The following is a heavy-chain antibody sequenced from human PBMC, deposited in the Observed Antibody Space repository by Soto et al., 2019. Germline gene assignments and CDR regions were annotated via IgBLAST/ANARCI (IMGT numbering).Heavy chain of an antibody. V-gene: IGHV3-23*01. CDR2: ISGSGGST. J-gene: IGHJ1*01. CDR3: AKVGTPGPGIAEAGLGYFQH. CDR1: GFTFSSYA. Sequence: GGSLRLSCAASGFTFSSYAMSWVRQAPGKGLEWVSAISGSGGSTYYADSVKGRFTISRDNSKNTLYLQMNSLRAEDTAVYYCAKVGTPGPGIAEAGLGYFQHWGQGTLVTVSS. D-gene: IGHD6-13*01.